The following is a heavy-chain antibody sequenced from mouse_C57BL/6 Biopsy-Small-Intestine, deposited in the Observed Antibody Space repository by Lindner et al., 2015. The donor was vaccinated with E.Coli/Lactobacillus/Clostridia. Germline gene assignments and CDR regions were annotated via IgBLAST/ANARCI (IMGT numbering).Heavy chain of an antibody. CDR1: GYSFTGYY. J-gene: IGHJ2*01. CDR3: ATSEGSSGFFDY. CDR2: ISPYNGIS. V-gene: IGHV1-31*01. D-gene: IGHD3-2*02. Sequence: VQLQESGPELVKPGASVKISCKASGYSFTGYYMHWVKQSHGNILDWIGYISPYNGISSYNQKFKGKATLTVDKSSSTANMELRSLTSEDSAVYYCATSEGSSGFFDYWGQGTTLTVSS.